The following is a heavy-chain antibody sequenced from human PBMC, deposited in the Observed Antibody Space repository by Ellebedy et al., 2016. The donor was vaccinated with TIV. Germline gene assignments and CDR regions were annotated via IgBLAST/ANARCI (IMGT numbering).Heavy chain of an antibody. CDR3: ARVGGCSSTSCSYNWFDP. J-gene: IGHJ5*02. D-gene: IGHD2-2*01. V-gene: IGHV1-69*13. Sequence: SVKVSXXASGGTFSSYAISWVRQAPGQGLEWMGGIIPIFGTANYAQKFQGRVTITADESTSTAYMELSSLRSEDTAVYYCARVGGCSSTSCSYNWFDPWGQGTLVTVSS. CDR2: IIPIFGTA. CDR1: GGTFSSYA.